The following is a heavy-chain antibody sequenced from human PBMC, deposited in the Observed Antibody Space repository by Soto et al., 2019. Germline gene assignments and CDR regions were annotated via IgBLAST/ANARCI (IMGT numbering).Heavy chain of an antibody. Sequence: QVQLVQSGADVKKPGSSVRVSCKASGDTFNFYSINWVRQAPGLGLQWMGRINPILSMSSYAPRFQGRVTMTADKSTSTAYMELSSLRSEDTAMYYCATSYGSGYRAFDSWGQGALVTVSS. CDR1: GDTFNFYS. V-gene: IGHV1-69*02. J-gene: IGHJ4*02. CDR3: ATSYGSGYRAFDS. CDR2: INPILSMS. D-gene: IGHD3-10*01.